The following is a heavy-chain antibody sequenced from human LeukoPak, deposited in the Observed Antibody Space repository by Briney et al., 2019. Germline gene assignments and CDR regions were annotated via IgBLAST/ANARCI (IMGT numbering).Heavy chain of an antibody. CDR1: GYTFTSYA. D-gene: IGHD3-10*01. CDR3: ARDPELTYYYGSGSYRSTQDDS. Sequence: ASVKVSCKASGYTFTSYAMHWVRQAPGQRLEWMGWINAGNGNTKYSQKFQGRVTITRDTSASTAYMELSSLRSEDTAVYYCARDPELTYYYGSGSYRSTQDDSWGQGTPVTVSS. CDR2: INAGNGNT. J-gene: IGHJ4*02. V-gene: IGHV1-3*01.